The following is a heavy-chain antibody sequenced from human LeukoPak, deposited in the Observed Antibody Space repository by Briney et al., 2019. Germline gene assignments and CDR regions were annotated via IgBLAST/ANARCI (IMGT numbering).Heavy chain of an antibody. CDR1: GGSIIDYY. J-gene: IGHJ4*02. CDR2: IYTSGST. D-gene: IGHD3-10*01. Sequence: SETLSLTCTVSGGSIIDYYWSWIRQSAGKGLEWIGRIYTSGSTNYNPSLKSRVTMSVDTSKNQFSLKLTSVTAADTAVYYCARDRNYGSGNLFDYWGQGTLVTDPS. CDR3: ARDRNYGSGNLFDY. V-gene: IGHV4-4*07.